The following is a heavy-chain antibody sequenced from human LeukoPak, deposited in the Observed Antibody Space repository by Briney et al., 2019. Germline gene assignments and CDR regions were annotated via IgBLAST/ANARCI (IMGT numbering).Heavy chain of an antibody. CDR1: AFTPTDHY. J-gene: IGHJ4*02. CDR3: ARDPDYGDPY. V-gene: IGHV3-11*01. CDR2: ITSTGTTR. D-gene: IGHD4-17*01. Sequence: SLRLSCTVAAFTPTDHYMSWFSHSPGRGREWISWITSTGTTRDYADSVKGRFTISRDNTKNSVYLQMTSLRADDTAVYYCARDPDYGDPYWGQGALVTVSS.